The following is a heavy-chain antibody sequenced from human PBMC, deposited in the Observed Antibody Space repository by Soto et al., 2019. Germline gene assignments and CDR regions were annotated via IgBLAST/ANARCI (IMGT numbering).Heavy chain of an antibody. CDR3: VHRRGGYGPFDY. J-gene: IGHJ4*02. CDR1: GFSLRTDAVG. CDR2: IYWDDDK. Sequence: SGPTLVKPTQPLTLTCTFSGFSLRTDAVGVGWIRQPPGKALEWLALIYWDDDKRYSPSLKSRLTITKDSSKNQVVLTMTNIDPVDTATYYCVHRRGGYGPFDYWGQGTLVTVSS. V-gene: IGHV2-5*02. D-gene: IGHD5-12*01.